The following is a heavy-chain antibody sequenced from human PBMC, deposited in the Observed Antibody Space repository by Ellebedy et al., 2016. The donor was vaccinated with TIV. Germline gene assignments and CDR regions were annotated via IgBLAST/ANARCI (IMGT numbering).Heavy chain of an antibody. CDR1: GYSFSNNW. CDR2: IYPGDSDT. D-gene: IGHD2-15*01. V-gene: IGHV5-51*01. J-gene: IGHJ4*02. CDR3: ARVGSFSVVVVATPLDY. Sequence: GESLKISCKGSGYSFSNNWIVWVRQLPGKGLEWMGIIYPGDSDTRYSPSFHGQVTISADKSISTAYLQWSSLKASDTAMYYCARVGSFSVVVVATPLDYWGQGTLVTVSS.